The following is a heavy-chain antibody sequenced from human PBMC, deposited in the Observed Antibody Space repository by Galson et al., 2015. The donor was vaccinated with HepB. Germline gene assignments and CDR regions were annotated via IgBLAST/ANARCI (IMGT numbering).Heavy chain of an antibody. Sequence: SVKVSCKASGGTFSSYTISWVRQAPGQGLEWMGRIIPILGIANYAQKFQGRVTITADKSTSTAYMELSSLRSEDTAVYYCARDAASYGSGSYGWFDPWGQGTLVTVSS. CDR3: ARDAASYGSGSYGWFDP. CDR1: GGTFSSYT. D-gene: IGHD3-10*01. J-gene: IGHJ5*02. V-gene: IGHV1-69*04. CDR2: IIPILGIA.